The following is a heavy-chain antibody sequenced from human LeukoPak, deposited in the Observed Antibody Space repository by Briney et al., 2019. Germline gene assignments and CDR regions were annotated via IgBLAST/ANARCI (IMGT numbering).Heavy chain of an antibody. CDR2: IKSKTDGGTT. V-gene: IGHV3-15*01. J-gene: IGHJ4*02. CDR3: TTDLWVSYGEPLDY. CDR1: GFTFTNAW. D-gene: IGHD4-17*01. Sequence: GGSLRLSCAASGFTFTNAWVTWVRQAPGKGLEWVGRIKSKTDGGTTDYAAPVKGRFTISRDDSKNTLYLQMNSLKTEDTAVYYCTTDLWVSYGEPLDYWGQGTLVTVSS.